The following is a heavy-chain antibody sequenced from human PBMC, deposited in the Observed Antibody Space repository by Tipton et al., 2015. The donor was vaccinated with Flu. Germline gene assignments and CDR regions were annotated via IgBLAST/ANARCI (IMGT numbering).Heavy chain of an antibody. D-gene: IGHD3-10*01. CDR1: GGSFSGYY. CDR2: INHSGST. Sequence: TLSLTCAVYGGSFSGYYWSWIRQPPGKGLEWIGEINHSGSTNYNPSLKSRVTISVDTSKNQFSLKLSSVTAADTAVYYCAREVWFGGYSFDYWGQGTLVTVSS. CDR3: AREVWFGGYSFDY. J-gene: IGHJ4*02. V-gene: IGHV4-34*01.